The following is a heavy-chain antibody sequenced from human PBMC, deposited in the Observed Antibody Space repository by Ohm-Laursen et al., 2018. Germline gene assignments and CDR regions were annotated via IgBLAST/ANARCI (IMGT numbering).Heavy chain of an antibody. J-gene: IGHJ1*01. V-gene: IGHV3-23*01. D-gene: IGHD6-19*01. CDR1: GFTFSSYA. Sequence: GSLRLSCAASGFTFSSYAMTWVRQAPGKGLEWVSTISVSGGSTYYADSVKGRFTISRDNSKNTLYLQMSSLRADDTAVYYCAKTDNRGQWLVQYFQHWGQGTLVTVSS. CDR2: ISVSGGST. CDR3: AKTDNRGQWLVQYFQH.